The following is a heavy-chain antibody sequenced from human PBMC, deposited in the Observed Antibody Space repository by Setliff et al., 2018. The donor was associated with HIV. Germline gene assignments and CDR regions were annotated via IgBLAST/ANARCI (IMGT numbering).Heavy chain of an antibody. J-gene: IGHJ4*02. V-gene: IGHV7-4-1*01. Sequence: ASVKVSCKASGYSFINYAINWLRQAPGRGLEWMGWIHTEQGFPMYAQGFTGRFVFSLKLTSVTAADTAVYYCGRARSSWYNTSPYYFDSWGQGTLVTVSS. D-gene: IGHD3-10*01. CDR3: TSPYYFDS. CDR2: IHTEQGFP. CDR1: GYSFINYA.